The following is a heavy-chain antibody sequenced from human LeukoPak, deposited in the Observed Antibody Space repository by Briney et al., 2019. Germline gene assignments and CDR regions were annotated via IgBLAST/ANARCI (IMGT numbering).Heavy chain of an antibody. CDR1: GGSISSYY. CDR2: IYYSGNT. CDR3: ARGNSDRFPPYMDY. V-gene: IGHV4-59*08. J-gene: IGHJ4*02. D-gene: IGHD4-23*01. Sequence: PSETLSLTCTVSGGSISSYYWSWIRQPPGKGLEWIGYIYYSGNTNYNPSLKSRVTISVDTSKNQISLRLSSVTAADTAIYYCARGNSDRFPPYMDYWGQGILVIVSS.